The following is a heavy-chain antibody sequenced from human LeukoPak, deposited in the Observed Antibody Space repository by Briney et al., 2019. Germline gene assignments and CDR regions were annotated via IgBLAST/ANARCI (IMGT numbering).Heavy chain of an antibody. CDR3: ARAASGGLLGDS. J-gene: IGHJ4*02. V-gene: IGHV4-39*07. Sequence: SETLSLTCTVSGGSISSSRYYWAWIRQPPGKGLEWIGEVNYSGGTNYNPSLQSRVIVSIDTSKNQFSLRLSAVTAADTAVYYCARAASGGLLGDSWGQGTLVTVSS. CDR1: GGSISSSRYY. CDR2: VNYSGGT. D-gene: IGHD3-16*02.